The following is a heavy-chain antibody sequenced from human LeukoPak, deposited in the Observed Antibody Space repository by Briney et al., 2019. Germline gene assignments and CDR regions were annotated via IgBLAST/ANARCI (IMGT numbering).Heavy chain of an antibody. Sequence: ASVKVSCKVSGYTLTELSMHWVRQAPGKGLEWMGGFDPEDGETIYAQKFQGRVTMTGDTSTDTAYMELSSLRSEDTAVYYCATAAAAGYYYYYYMDVWGKGTTVTVSS. CDR1: GYTLTELS. CDR3: ATAAAAGYYYYYYMDV. J-gene: IGHJ6*03. V-gene: IGHV1-24*01. D-gene: IGHD6-13*01. CDR2: FDPEDGET.